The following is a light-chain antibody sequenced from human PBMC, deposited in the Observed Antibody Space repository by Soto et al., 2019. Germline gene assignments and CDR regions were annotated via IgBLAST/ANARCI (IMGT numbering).Light chain of an antibody. J-gene: IGKJ3*01. Sequence: DIQMTQSPSSLSASVGDRVTITCRTSQSISSYLNCYQQKPGKAPKLLIYSASTLQTGVPSRFSGSGSGTDFTLTISSLQPEDFATYYCQQSYNGPFTFGPGTKVDIK. CDR2: SAS. CDR1: QSISSY. CDR3: QQSYNGPFT. V-gene: IGKV1-39*01.